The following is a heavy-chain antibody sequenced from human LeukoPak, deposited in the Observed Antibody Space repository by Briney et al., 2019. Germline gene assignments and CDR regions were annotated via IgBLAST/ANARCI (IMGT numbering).Heavy chain of an antibody. D-gene: IGHD6-19*01. V-gene: IGHV3-21*01. J-gene: IGHJ4*02. CDR1: GFTFSSYS. CDR3: ARDGIIAVAGTAIDY. CDR2: ISSSSSHI. Sequence: GGSLRLSCAASGFTFSSYSMNWVRQAPGKGLEWVSSISSSSSHIYYADSVKGRFTISRDNAKNSLYLQMNSLRAEDTAVYYCARDGIIAVAGTAIDYWGQGTLVTVSS.